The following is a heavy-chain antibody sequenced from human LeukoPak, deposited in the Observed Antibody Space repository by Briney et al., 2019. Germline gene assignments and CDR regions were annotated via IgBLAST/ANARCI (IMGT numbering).Heavy chain of an antibody. CDR3: ARDGPEYSSSRVPSDV. J-gene: IGHJ6*04. CDR2: ISGSGGST. D-gene: IGHD6-6*01. V-gene: IGHV3-23*01. Sequence: PGGSLRLSCAASGFTFSSYAMSWVRQAPGKGLEWVPAISGSGGSTYYADSVKGRFTISRDNSKNTLYLQMNSLRAEDTAVYYCARDGPEYSSSRVPSDVWGKGTTVTVSS. CDR1: GFTFSSYA.